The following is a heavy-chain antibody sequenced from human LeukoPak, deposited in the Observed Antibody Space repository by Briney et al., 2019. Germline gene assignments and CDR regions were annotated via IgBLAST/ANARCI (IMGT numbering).Heavy chain of an antibody. CDR1: GGSISSYY. CDR3: ARRAAAAYGFDI. J-gene: IGHJ3*02. Sequence: PSETLSLTCTVSGGSISSYYWSWIRQPPGKGLEGIGYMYYSGTTNYNPSLKSRVTISVDTSKNQFSLKVSSVTAADTAVYYCARRAAAAYGFDIWGQGTMVTVSS. V-gene: IGHV4-59*08. CDR2: MYYSGTT. D-gene: IGHD6-13*01.